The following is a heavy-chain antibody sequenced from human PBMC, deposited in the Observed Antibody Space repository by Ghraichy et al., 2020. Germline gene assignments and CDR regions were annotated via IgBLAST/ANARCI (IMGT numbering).Heavy chain of an antibody. D-gene: IGHD3-22*01. CDR3: ARGKYYYDSSGYYHGMYYFDY. CDR2: IIPIFGTA. J-gene: IGHJ4*02. V-gene: IGHV1-69*13. Sequence: SVKVSCKASGGTFSSYAISWVRQAPGQGLEWMGGIIPIFGTANYAQKFQGRVTITADESTSTAYMELSSLRSEDTAVYYCARGKYYYDSSGYYHGMYYFDYWGQGTLVTVSS. CDR1: GGTFSSYA.